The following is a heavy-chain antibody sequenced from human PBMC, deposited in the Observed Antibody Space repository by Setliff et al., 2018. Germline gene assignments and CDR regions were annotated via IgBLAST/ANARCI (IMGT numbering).Heavy chain of an antibody. D-gene: IGHD2-2*01. CDR3: ARDRGSDSCRGCDYMDV. Sequence: GSLRLSCEASGFTFSDYAMSWVRRTPGKGLEWVSAIIGGGGEAYYSGSVKGRFTISRDNAKNTLYLQMNSLRDEDTAVYYCARDRGSDSCRGCDYMDVWGKGTTVTVSS. CDR2: IIGGGGEA. V-gene: IGHV3-23*01. J-gene: IGHJ6*03. CDR1: GFTFSDYA.